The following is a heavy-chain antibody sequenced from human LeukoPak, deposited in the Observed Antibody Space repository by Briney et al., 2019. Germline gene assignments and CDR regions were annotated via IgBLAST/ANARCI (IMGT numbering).Heavy chain of an antibody. V-gene: IGHV4-34*01. D-gene: IGHD2-2*02. CDR2: INHSGST. Sequence: SETLSLTCAVYGGSFSGYYWSWIRQPPGKGLEWIGEINHSGSTNYNPSLKSRVTISVDTSKNQFSLKLSSVTAADTAVYYCARGGYCSSTSCYIAWFDPWGQGTLVTVSS. CDR3: ARGGYCSSTSCYIAWFDP. J-gene: IGHJ5*02. CDR1: GGSFSGYY.